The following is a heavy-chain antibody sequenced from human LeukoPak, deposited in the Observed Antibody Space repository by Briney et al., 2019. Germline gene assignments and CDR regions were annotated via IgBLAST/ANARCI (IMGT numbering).Heavy chain of an antibody. D-gene: IGHD3-9*01. Sequence: ASVKVSCKASGYTFTGYYMHWVRQAPGQGLEWMGWINPNSGGTNYAQKFQGRVTMTRDTSISTAYMELSRLRPDDTAVYYCARVRGRYFDWSTLGYWGQGTLVTVSS. CDR1: GYTFTGYY. CDR3: ARVRGRYFDWSTLGY. CDR2: INPNSGGT. V-gene: IGHV1-2*02. J-gene: IGHJ4*02.